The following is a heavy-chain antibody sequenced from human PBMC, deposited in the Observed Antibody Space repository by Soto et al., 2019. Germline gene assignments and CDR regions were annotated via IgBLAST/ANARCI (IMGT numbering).Heavy chain of an antibody. D-gene: IGHD1-1*01. J-gene: IGHJ4*02. Sequence: PVGSLRLSCAASGFNVSGTYMSWVRLPPGKGLEWVSLLYGTGSTHYPKSVKGRFTGSRDVSKNTLLLQMNNLRAEDSGMYYCVLEVRVPFTTGWSAAYCGRGTMVIVSS. V-gene: IGHV3-53*03. CDR1: GFNVSGTY. CDR3: VLEVRVPFTTGWSAAY. CDR2: LYGTGST.